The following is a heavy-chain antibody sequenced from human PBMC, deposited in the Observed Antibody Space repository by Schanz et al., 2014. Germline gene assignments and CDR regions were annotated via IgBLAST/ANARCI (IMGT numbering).Heavy chain of an antibody. V-gene: IGHV3-30*04. CDR1: GFTFSSYA. CDR2: ISYDGGHK. J-gene: IGHJ4*02. Sequence: QVQLVESGGGVVQPGRSLRLSCAASGFTFSSYAMHWVRQAPGRGLQWVALISYDGGHKYYADSVKGRFTISRDNSKNTLYLQMSSLRNEDQAVYFCAGGRAVVTALDFWGQGTLVTVSS. CDR3: AGGRAVVTALDF. D-gene: IGHD2-2*01.